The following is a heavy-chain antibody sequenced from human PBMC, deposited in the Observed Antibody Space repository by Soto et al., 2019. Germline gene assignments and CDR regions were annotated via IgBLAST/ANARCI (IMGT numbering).Heavy chain of an antibody. V-gene: IGHV3-15*01. CDR3: SPALWHVGEGYFQH. J-gene: IGHJ1*01. D-gene: IGHD3-16*01. Sequence: EVHLVESGGGLVEPGGSLRLSCAASGFTFSNAWMNWVREAPGKGLEWVGRIKSKTDGGTTDHAAPVKGRFTISRDDSKNMVYLQMTRLKTEATAVYYCSPALWHVGEGYFQHWGQGTLVNVSS. CDR1: GFTFSNAW. CDR2: IKSKTDGGTT.